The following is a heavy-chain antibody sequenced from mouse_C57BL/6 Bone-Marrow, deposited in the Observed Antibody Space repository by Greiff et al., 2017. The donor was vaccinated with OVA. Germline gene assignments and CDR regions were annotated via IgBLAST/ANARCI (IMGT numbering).Heavy chain of an antibody. D-gene: IGHD1-1*01. CDR3: AAYYGSVAWLAY. Sequence: VQLQQSGPELVKPGASVKISCKASGYAFSSSWMNWVKQRPGKGLEWIGRIYPGDGDTNYNGKFKGKATLTADKSSSTAYMQLSSLTSEDSAVYFCAAYYGSVAWLAYWGQGTLVTVSA. J-gene: IGHJ3*01. CDR2: IYPGDGDT. CDR1: GYAFSSSW. V-gene: IGHV1-82*01.